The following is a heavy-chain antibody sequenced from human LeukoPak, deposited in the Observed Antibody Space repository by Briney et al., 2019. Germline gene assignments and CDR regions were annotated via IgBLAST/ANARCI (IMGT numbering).Heavy chain of an antibody. CDR1: GYSFTSYW. CDR2: IYPGDSDT. CDR3: ARAGDSSGYYPYYYYYYMDA. D-gene: IGHD3-22*01. J-gene: IGHJ6*03. V-gene: IGHV5-51*01. Sequence: GESLKISCKGSGYSFTSYWIGWVRQMPGKGLEWMGIIYPGDSDTRYSPSFQGQATISADKSISTAYLQWSSLKASDTAMYYCARAGDSSGYYPYYYYYYMDAWGKGTTVTVSS.